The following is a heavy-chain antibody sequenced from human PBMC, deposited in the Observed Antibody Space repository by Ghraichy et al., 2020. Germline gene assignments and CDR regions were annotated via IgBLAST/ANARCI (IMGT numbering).Heavy chain of an antibody. D-gene: IGHD3-16*01. CDR1: GFDFNSDD. V-gene: IGHV3-53*01. J-gene: IGHJ4*02. CDR3: ARRMGGH. CDR2: IYNSGST. Sequence: GGSLRLSCAASGFDFNSDDMSWVRQAPGKGLEWVSLIYNSGSTSYADSVKGRFTISRDDSKSTVYLQMNSLRGEDSAMYYCARRMGGHWGQGTLVTVSS.